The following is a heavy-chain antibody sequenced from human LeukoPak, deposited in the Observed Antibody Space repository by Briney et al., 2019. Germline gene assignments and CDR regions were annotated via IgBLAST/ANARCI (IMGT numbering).Heavy chain of an antibody. CDR2: IYYSGST. CDR1: GGSISSTNYY. CDR3: ARRYNWNDRWD. V-gene: IGHV4-39*07. D-gene: IGHD1-1*01. J-gene: IGHJ4*02. Sequence: SETLSLTCTVSGGSISSTNYYWGWIRQPPGKGLEWIGSIYYSGSTYYNPSLRSRLTISLDTSKNQFSLRLSSVTAADTAFYYCARRYNWNDRWDWGQGTLVTVSP.